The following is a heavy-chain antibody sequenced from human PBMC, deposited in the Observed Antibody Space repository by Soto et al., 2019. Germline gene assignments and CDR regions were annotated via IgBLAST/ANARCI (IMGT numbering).Heavy chain of an antibody. CDR3: AHNDYFGSGSQTYYFHY. V-gene: IGHV2-5*02. CDR1: GFSLKTSGVG. D-gene: IGHD3-10*01. J-gene: IGHJ4*02. CDR2: IYWDDDK. Sequence: QITLKESGPTLVKPTQTLTLTCTFSGFSLKTSGVGVGWIRQPPGKALECLALIYWDDDKRYSPSLKSRLTTTKDTSKNHVVLTMTNMDPMDTATYYCAHNDYFGSGSQTYYFHYWGQGTLVPVSS.